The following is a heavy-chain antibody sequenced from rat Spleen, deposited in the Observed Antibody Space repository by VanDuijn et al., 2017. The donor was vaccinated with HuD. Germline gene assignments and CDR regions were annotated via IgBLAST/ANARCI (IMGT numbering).Heavy chain of an antibody. CDR1: GYSITSSYR. J-gene: IGHJ2*01. Sequence: EVQLQESGPGLVKPSQSLSLTCSVTGYSITSSYRWSWIRKFPGNKLEWMGYINSAGSTNYNPSLRSRIAITRDTSKNQLFLQVNTVTTEDTATYYCARVYDGTHYYDDYWGQGVMVTGSS. CDR2: INSAGST. CDR3: ARVYDGTHYYDDY. V-gene: IGHV3-3*01. D-gene: IGHD1-12*02.